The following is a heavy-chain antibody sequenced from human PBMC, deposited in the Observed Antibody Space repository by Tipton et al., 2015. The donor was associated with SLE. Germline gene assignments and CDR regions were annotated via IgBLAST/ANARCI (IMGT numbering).Heavy chain of an antibody. CDR1: GGSISSYY. D-gene: IGHD2-21*02. V-gene: IGHV4-59*01. Sequence: TLSLTCTVSGGSISSYYWSWIRQPPGKGLEWIGYIYYSGSTNYNPSLKSRVTISVDTSKNQFSLKLSSVTAADTAAYYCARALPGGDRYYFDYWGQGTLVTVSS. CDR2: IYYSGST. J-gene: IGHJ4*02. CDR3: ARALPGGDRYYFDY.